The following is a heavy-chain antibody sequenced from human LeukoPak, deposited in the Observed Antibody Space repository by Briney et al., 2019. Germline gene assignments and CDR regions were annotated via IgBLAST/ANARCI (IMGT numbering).Heavy chain of an antibody. CDR2: IHFSGST. J-gene: IGHJ4*02. V-gene: IGHV4-39*01. Sequence: PSETLSLTCSVCVGSISNIIYYWAWVRLPPGKGLEWIGSIHFSGSTYYNPSLKSRVTISADTSKNQFSLRLNFVTAADTAVYYCARRMGALDFWGQGALVTVSS. CDR1: VGSISNIIYY. CDR3: ARRMGALDF. D-gene: IGHD1-26*01.